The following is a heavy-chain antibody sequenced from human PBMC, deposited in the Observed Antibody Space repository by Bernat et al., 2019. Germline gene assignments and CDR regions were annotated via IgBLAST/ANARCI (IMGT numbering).Heavy chain of an antibody. J-gene: IGHJ6*02. CDR3: ARDYISSVTTSDYYYGMDV. CDR1: GYTFTGYY. V-gene: IGHV1-2*04. D-gene: IGHD4-17*01. CDR2: INPNRGGT. Sequence: QVQLVQSGAEVKKPGASVKVSCKASGYTFTGYYMHWVRQAPGQGLEWMGWINPNRGGTNYAQKFQGWVTMTRDTSISTAYMELSRLRSDDTAVYDCARDYISSVTTSDYYYGMDVWGQGTTVTVSS.